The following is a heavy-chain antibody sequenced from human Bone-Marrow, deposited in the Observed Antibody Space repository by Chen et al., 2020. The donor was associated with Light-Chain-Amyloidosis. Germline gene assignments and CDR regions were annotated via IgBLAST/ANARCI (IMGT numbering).Heavy chain of an antibody. CDR1: GGSISSGGYY. J-gene: IGHJ5*02. D-gene: IGHD3-10*02. V-gene: IGHV4-31*03. CDR2: IYHSGGV. CDR3: ARGPNVAFDP. Sequence: QVQLQESGPGLVKPSQTLSLSCTVSGGSISSGGYYWSWIRQHPGKGLEWIGFIYHSGGVTYNPSLKSRLNISSDTSRNQFSLKLSSVTAADTAVYYCARGPNVAFDPWGQGTLVTVSS.